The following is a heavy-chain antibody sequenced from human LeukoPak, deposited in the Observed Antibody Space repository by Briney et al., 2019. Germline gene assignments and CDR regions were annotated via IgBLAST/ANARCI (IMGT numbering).Heavy chain of an antibody. V-gene: IGHV3-74*01. CDR3: ARDTGIAVDSGWFDP. D-gene: IGHD6-19*01. J-gene: IGHJ5*02. CDR2: INSDGSST. Sequence: GGSLRLSCAASGFTFSSYWMHWVRQAPGKGLVWVSRINSDGSSTSYADSVKGRSTISRDNAKNTLYLQMNSLRAEDTAVYYCARDTGIAVDSGWFDPWGQGTLVTVSS. CDR1: GFTFSSYW.